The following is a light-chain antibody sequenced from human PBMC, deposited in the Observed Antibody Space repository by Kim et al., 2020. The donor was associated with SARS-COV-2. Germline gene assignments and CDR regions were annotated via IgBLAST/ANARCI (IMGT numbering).Light chain of an antibody. Sequence: QSVLTQPPSASGIPGQRVTISCSGSRSNIGSNSVNWYQQLPGAAPKLLIYDDNQRPSGVPDRFSGSKSGSSASLAISGLQSEDEADYFCATWDDGLNAHYVFGTGTKVTVL. J-gene: IGLJ1*01. CDR3: ATWDDGLNAHYV. CDR1: RSNIGSNS. V-gene: IGLV1-44*01. CDR2: DDN.